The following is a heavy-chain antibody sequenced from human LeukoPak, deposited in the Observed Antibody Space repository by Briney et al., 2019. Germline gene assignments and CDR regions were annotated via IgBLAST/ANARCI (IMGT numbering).Heavy chain of an antibody. CDR1: GASISSYY. V-gene: IGHV4-59*01. CDR2: IYYSGST. CDR3: AREGCSGGSCYETGAFDI. Sequence: PSETLSLTCTVSGASISSYYWSWIRQPPGKGLEWIGYIYYSGSTNYNPSLKSRVTISVDTSKNQFSLKLSSVTAADTAVYYCAREGCSGGSCYETGAFDIWGQGTMVTVSS. J-gene: IGHJ3*02. D-gene: IGHD2-15*01.